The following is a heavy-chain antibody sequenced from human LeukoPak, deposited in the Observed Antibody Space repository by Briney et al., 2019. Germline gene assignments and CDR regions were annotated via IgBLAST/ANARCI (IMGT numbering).Heavy chain of an antibody. J-gene: IGHJ4*02. CDR1: GFTFTGYG. V-gene: IGHV3-64D*06. Sequence: GGSLRLSCSASGFTFTGYGMHWVRQAPGKGLEYVSAISSNRGSTNYADSVKGRFTISRDNSKNTLYLQVRSLRAEDTAVYYCVPLYHGGVAYWGQGTLVTVSS. CDR2: ISSNRGST. D-gene: IGHD3-3*01. CDR3: VPLYHGGVAY.